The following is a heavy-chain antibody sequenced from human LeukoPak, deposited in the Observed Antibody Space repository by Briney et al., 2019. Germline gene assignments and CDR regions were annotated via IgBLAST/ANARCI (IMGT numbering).Heavy chain of an antibody. CDR2: IYHSGSM. D-gene: IGHD3-3*01. CDR1: GGSISSGDYH. CDR3: ASDRYDIWSGYFIDY. Sequence: SETLSLTCTVSGGSISSGDYHWSWIRQPPGKGLEWIGYIYHSGSMSYNPSLKSRVTISVDTSKNQFSLRLTSVTAADTAVYYCASDRYDIWSGYFIDYWGQGTLVTVSS. J-gene: IGHJ4*02. V-gene: IGHV4-30-4*02.